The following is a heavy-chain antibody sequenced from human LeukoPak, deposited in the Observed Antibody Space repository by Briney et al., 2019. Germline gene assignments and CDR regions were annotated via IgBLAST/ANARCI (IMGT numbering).Heavy chain of an antibody. D-gene: IGHD5-12*01. Sequence: ASVKVSCKASGYTFTSYDINWVRQATGQGLEWMGWMNPNSGNTGYAQKFQGRVTMTRNTSISTAYMELSSLRSEDTAVYYCARGLGLRRQDYFDYWGQGTLVTVSS. J-gene: IGHJ4*02. CDR1: GYTFTSYD. CDR3: ARGLGLRRQDYFDY. V-gene: IGHV1-8*01. CDR2: MNPNSGNT.